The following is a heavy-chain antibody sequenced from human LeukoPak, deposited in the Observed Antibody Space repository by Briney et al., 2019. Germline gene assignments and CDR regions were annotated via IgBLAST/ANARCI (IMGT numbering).Heavy chain of an antibody. J-gene: IGHJ4*02. Sequence: GGSLRLSCAPSGFTFSDHWMSWVRQAPGKGLEWVANIRQDGSTKFYADSVKGRFTISRDNAKNSVFLQMDNLTPDDTAVYYCARAVDLADYWGQGTLVTVSS. CDR3: ARAVDLADY. CDR2: IRQDGSTK. V-gene: IGHV3-7*01. CDR1: GFTFSDHW.